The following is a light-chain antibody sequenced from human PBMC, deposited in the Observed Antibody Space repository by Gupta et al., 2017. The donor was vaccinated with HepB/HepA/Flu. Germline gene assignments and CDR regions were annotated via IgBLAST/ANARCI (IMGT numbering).Light chain of an antibody. CDR2: DAS. J-gene: IGKJ4*01. Sequence: AIQLTQSPSSLSASVGDRVTITCRASQGISSALAWYQQKPGKPPKLLSFDASSLESEVSSRFSGSGSGTDFTLTISSLQPEDFATYYCQQCYNGVTFGGGTKVEIK. CDR3: QQCYNGVT. CDR1: QGISSA. V-gene: IGKV1D-13*01.